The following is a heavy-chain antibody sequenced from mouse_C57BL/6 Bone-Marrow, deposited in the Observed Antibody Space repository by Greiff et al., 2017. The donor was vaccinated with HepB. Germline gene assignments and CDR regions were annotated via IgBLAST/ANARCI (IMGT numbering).Heavy chain of an antibody. CDR2: INTGGTYT. CDR3: ARDRLDYYFDY. V-gene: IGHV5-6*02. D-gene: IGHD2-14*01. J-gene: IGHJ2*01. Sequence: EVKLVESGGDLVKPGGSLKLSCAASGFTFSTSGMSWVRQTPDKRLEWVATINTGGTYTYYANSVRGRFTISRDTAKNTLFLLMSSLKSEDSAIYYCARDRLDYYFDYWGQGTTLTVSS. CDR1: GFTFSTSG.